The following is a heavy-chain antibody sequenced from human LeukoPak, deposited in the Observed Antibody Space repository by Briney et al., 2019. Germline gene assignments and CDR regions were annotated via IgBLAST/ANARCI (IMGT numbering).Heavy chain of an antibody. V-gene: IGHV1-69*04. D-gene: IGHD4-11*01. CDR1: GGTFSSYA. J-gene: IGHJ4*02. CDR2: IIPILGIA. CDR3: AREDYSNYNFDY. Sequence: GASVKVSCKASGGTFSSYAISWVRQAPGQGLEWMGRIIPILGIANYAQKFQGRVTITADKSTSTAYMELSSLRSEDTALYYCAREDYSNYNFDYWGQGTLVTVSS.